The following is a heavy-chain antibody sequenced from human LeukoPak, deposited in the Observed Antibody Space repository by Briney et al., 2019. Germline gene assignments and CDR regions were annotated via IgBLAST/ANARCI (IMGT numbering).Heavy chain of an antibody. J-gene: IGHJ4*02. CDR3: VRGDWYFES. V-gene: IGHV3-7*04. CDR1: GFNFSDSR. D-gene: IGHD2-21*01. CDR2: INQDGTEK. Sequence: GGSLRLSCATSGFNFSDSRMTWVRQAPGKGLQWVANINQDGTEKHFLDSIEGRFTISRDNRKKSLYLQMNSLRPQGTAVYFCVRGDWYFESWGQGTLVTVSS.